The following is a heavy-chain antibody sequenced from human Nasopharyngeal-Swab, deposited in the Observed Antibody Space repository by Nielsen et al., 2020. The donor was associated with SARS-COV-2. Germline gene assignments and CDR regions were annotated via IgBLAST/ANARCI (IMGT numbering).Heavy chain of an antibody. J-gene: IGHJ4*02. CDR2: ISAYNGNT. CDR1: GYTFTSYG. D-gene: IGHD7-27*01. CDR3: ASAEERGRQTGRFGY. V-gene: IGHV1-18*04. Sequence: ASVKVSCKASGYTFTSYGISWVRQAPAQGLEWMGWISAYNGNTNYAQKLQGRVSMTTDTSTSTAYMELRSLRSDDTAVYYCASAEERGRQTGRFGYWGQGTLVTVSS.